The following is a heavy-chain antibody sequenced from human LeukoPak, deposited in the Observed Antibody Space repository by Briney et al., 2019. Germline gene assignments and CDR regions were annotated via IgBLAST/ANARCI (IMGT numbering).Heavy chain of an antibody. V-gene: IGHV4-30-2*01. CDR1: GGSISSGGYS. Sequence: SQTLSLTCAVSGGSISSGGYSWSWIRQPPGKGLEWIGYIYHSGSTYYNPSLKSRVTISVDRSKNQFSLKLSSVTAADTAVYYCARAQLRTYGTIDYWGQGTLVTVSS. CDR3: ARAQLRTYGTIDY. D-gene: IGHD4-17*01. J-gene: IGHJ4*02. CDR2: IYHSGST.